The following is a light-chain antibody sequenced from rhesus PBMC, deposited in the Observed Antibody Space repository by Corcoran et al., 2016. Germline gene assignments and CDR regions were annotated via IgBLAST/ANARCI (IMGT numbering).Light chain of an antibody. V-gene: IGKV1-74*01. CDR2: KAS. CDR3: QHGYGTPLT. J-gene: IGKJ4*01. CDR1: ENVNNY. Sequence: DIQMTQSPSSLSASVGDRVTITCRASENVNNYLNWYQQKPWKAPKLLIYKASTLQSGVPSRFSGSGSGTDYTFTISSLQPEDVATYYCQHGYGTPLTFGERTKVEIK.